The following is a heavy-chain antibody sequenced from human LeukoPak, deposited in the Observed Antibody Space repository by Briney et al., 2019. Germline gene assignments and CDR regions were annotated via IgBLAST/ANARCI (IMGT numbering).Heavy chain of an antibody. Sequence: ASVKVSCKASGGTFSSYAISWVRQAPGQGLEWMGGIIPIFGTANYAQKFQGRVTITADESMSTAYMELSSLRSEDTAVYYCAGSLGELSLRPLDYWGQGTLVTVSS. D-gene: IGHD3-16*02. J-gene: IGHJ4*02. CDR2: IIPIFGTA. V-gene: IGHV1-69*13. CDR3: AGSLGELSLRPLDY. CDR1: GGTFSSYA.